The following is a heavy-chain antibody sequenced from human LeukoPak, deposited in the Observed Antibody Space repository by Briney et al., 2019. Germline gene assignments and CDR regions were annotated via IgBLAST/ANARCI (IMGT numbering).Heavy chain of an antibody. CDR2: IYYTGST. J-gene: IGHJ4*02. D-gene: IGHD3-9*01. V-gene: IGHV4-59*12. CDR1: GDSLSGYW. Sequence: SETLSLTCSVSGDSLSGYWWTWIRQPPGKGLEWVGIIYYTGSTDYNPSLKRRVTLSADTSKNQFSLNLSSVTAADTAVYYCARGGVDWTFDYWGQGTLVTVSS. CDR3: ARGGVDWTFDY.